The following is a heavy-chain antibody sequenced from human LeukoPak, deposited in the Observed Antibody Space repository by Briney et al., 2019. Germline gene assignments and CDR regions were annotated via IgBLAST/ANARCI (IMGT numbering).Heavy chain of an antibody. V-gene: IGHV4-34*01. CDR1: GGSFIGYY. D-gene: IGHD3-22*01. Sequence: PSETLSLTCAVYGGSFIGYYWSWIRQPPGKGLEWIGEINHSGSTNYNPSLKSRVTISVDTSKNQFSLKLSSVTAADTAVYYCARGLNPVPNYDSSGYYYVSWGQGTLVTVSS. J-gene: IGHJ4*02. CDR3: ARGLNPVPNYDSSGYYYVS. CDR2: INHSGST.